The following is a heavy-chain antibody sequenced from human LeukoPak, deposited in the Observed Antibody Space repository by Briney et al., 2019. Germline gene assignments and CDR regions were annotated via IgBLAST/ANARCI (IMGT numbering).Heavy chain of an antibody. V-gene: IGHV3-23*01. CDR3: AKVYRDSSSWYDAFDI. Sequence: GGSLRLSCAASGFTFSSYAMCWVRQAPGKGLEWVSAISGSGGSTYYADSVKGRFTISRDNSKNTLYLQMNSLRAEDTAVYYCAKVYRDSSSWYDAFDIWGQGTMVTVSS. CDR2: ISGSGGST. CDR1: GFTFSSYA. J-gene: IGHJ3*02. D-gene: IGHD6-13*01.